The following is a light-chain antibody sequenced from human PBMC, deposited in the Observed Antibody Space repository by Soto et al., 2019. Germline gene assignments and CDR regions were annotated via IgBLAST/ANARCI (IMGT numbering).Light chain of an antibody. CDR3: LQDDNYPFT. Sequence: AIQVTQSPSSLSASVGDRVTITCRASQGIRNELSWYQQKPGKAPKFLIFAASNLQSEVPSRFSGSGSGTNFTLTISSLQPEDFGTYYCLQDDNYPFTFGGGTKVDIK. CDR2: AAS. J-gene: IGKJ4*01. V-gene: IGKV1-6*01. CDR1: QGIRNE.